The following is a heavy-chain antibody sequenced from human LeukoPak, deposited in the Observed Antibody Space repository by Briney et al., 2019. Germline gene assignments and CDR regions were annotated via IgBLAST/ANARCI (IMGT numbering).Heavy chain of an antibody. J-gene: IGHJ6*03. CDR2: IRYDGSNK. CDR1: GFTFSSYG. Sequence: GGSLRLSCEASGFTFSSYGMHCVRQAPGKGLEWVAFIRYDGSNKYYADSVKGRFTISRDNSKNTLYLQMNSLRAEDTAVYYCARDRIAVAGTLFGYYYYMDVWGKGTTVTVSS. CDR3: ARDRIAVAGTLFGYYYYMDV. V-gene: IGHV3-30*02. D-gene: IGHD6-19*01.